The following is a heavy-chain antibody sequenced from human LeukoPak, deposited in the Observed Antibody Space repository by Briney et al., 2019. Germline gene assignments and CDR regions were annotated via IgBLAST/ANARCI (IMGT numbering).Heavy chain of an antibody. D-gene: IGHD5-12*01. J-gene: IGHJ4*02. CDR2: ISYDGSNK. Sequence: PGGSLRLSCAASGFTFSSYAMHWVRQAPGKGLEWVAVISYDGSNKYYADSVKGRFTISRDNSKSTLYLQMNSLRAEDTAVYYCAKDRPTWPIDYWGQGSLVTVSS. CDR1: GFTFSSYA. CDR3: AKDRPTWPIDY. V-gene: IGHV3-30-3*02.